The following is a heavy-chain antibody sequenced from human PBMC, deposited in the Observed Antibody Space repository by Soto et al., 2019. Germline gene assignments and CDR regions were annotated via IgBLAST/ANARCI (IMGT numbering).Heavy chain of an antibody. Sequence: AETLSLTCTVSGGSISSYYWSWIRQPPGKGLEWIGYIYYSGSTNYNPSLKSRVTISVDTSKNQFSLKLSSVTAADTAVYYCARDGGPVDAFDIWGQGTMVTVSS. CDR3: ARDGGPVDAFDI. CDR2: IYYSGST. D-gene: IGHD3-3*01. CDR1: GGSISSYY. J-gene: IGHJ3*02. V-gene: IGHV4-59*01.